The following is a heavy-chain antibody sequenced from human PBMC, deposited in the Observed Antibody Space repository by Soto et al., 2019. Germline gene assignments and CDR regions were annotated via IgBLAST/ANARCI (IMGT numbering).Heavy chain of an antibody. V-gene: IGHV3-23*01. Sequence: EVQLLESGGGLVQPGGSLRLSCAASGFTFSSYAMSWVRQAPGKGLEWVSAISGTGGSTSYGDSVKGRFTISRDNSKDTLYLQMNSLRVEDTAVYYCAKGGRGSSSWYGGYWGQGTLVTVSS. D-gene: IGHD6-13*01. J-gene: IGHJ4*02. CDR3: AKGGRGSSSWYGGY. CDR2: ISGTGGST. CDR1: GFTFSSYA.